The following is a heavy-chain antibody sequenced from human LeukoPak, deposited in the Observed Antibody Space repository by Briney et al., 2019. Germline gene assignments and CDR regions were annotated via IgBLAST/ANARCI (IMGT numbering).Heavy chain of an antibody. CDR3: TTDLGTYYHGSQRLIPIDY. Sequence: RAGGSLRLSCVDSGFTFTNAWMSWVRQAPGKGLEWIGRIKSKTDGETTNYAEPVRGRFTISRDDSKSAVYLQMNRLKIEDTAVYYCTTDLGTYYHGSQRLIPIDYWGQGTLVTVSS. J-gene: IGHJ4*02. D-gene: IGHD3-10*01. CDR2: IKSKTDGETT. V-gene: IGHV3-15*01. CDR1: GFTFTNAW.